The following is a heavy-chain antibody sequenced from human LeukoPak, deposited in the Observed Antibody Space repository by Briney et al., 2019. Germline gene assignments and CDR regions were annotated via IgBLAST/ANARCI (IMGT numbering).Heavy chain of an antibody. CDR2: INHSGST. CDR1: GGSFSGYY. D-gene: IGHD2-2*01. J-gene: IGHJ4*02. Sequence: TTSETLSLTCAVYGGSFSGYYWSWIRQPPGKGLEWIGEINHSGSTNYNPSLKSRVTISVDTSKNQFSLKLSSVTAADTAVYYCAREGNPKGLVPAAIDFRLDYWGQGTLVTVSS. CDR3: AREGNPKGLVPAAIDFRLDY. V-gene: IGHV4-34*01.